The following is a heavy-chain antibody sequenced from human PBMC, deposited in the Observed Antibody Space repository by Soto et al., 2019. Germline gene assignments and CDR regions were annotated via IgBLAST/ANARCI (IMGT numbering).Heavy chain of an antibody. Sequence: QVQLQESGPGLVKPSETLSLTCTVSGGSISSYYWSWIRQPPGKGLEWIGYIYYSGSTNYNPSLKSRVTISVDTSKNQFSLKRSSVTAADTAVYYCARGGTTAVRKGAGFDYYYYGMDVWGQGTTVTVSS. CDR2: IYYSGST. CDR3: ARGGTTAVRKGAGFDYYYYGMDV. D-gene: IGHD1-1*01. CDR1: GGSISSYY. J-gene: IGHJ6*02. V-gene: IGHV4-59*01.